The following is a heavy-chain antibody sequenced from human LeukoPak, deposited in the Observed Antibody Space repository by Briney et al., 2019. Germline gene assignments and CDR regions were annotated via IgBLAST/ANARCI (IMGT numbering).Heavy chain of an antibody. D-gene: IGHD3-10*01. CDR2: YSGST. CDR3: ARSSYGAGSKPYWVDY. Sequence: SETLSLTCTVSGGSISSSSYYWAWIRQPPGKGLEYIGSYSGSTYYNPSLKSRVTISVDTSKKQFSLKLSSVTAADTAVYYCARSSYGAGSKPYWVDYWGQGALVTVSS. V-gene: IGHV4-39*01. CDR1: GGSISSSSYY. J-gene: IGHJ4*02.